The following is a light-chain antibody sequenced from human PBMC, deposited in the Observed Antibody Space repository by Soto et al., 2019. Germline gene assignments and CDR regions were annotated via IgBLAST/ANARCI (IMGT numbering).Light chain of an antibody. Sequence: EIVMTQSPATLSVSPGERATLSCRASQSVSSNFAWYQQKPGQAPRLLIYGASTRATGIPARFSGSGSGTEFTLTISSLQSEDFAVYYCQQGVTFGGGTKVEIK. CDR2: GAS. V-gene: IGKV3-15*01. CDR1: QSVSSN. CDR3: QQGVT. J-gene: IGKJ4*01.